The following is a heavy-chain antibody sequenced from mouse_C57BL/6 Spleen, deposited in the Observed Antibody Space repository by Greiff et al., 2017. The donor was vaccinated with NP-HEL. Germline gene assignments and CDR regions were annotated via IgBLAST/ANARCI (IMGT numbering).Heavy chain of an antibody. V-gene: IGHV1-15*01. CDR3: TRGGPTKVTRYFDV. CDR1: GYTFTDYE. Sequence: VQLQQSGAELVRPGASVTLSCKASGYTFTDYEMHWVKQTPVHGLEWIGAIDPETGGTAYNQKFKGKAILTADKSSSTAYMELRSLTSEDSAVEYCTRGGPTKVTRYFDVWGTGTTVTVSS. D-gene: IGHD2-5*01. J-gene: IGHJ1*03. CDR2: IDPETGGT.